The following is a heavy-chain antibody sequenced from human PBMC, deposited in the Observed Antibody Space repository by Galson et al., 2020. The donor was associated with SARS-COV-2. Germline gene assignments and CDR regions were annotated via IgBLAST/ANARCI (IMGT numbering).Heavy chain of an antibody. V-gene: IGHV3-23*01. J-gene: IGHJ3*02. Sequence: SYAMSWVRQAPGKGLEWVSGITGSSGSPYYADSVKGRCTISRDTSKNTVYLQMNSLRVEDTALYYCAKGDDSSASHAFDIWGHGTMVTVSS. CDR3: AKGDDSSASHAFDI. D-gene: IGHD3-22*01. CDR1: SYA. CDR2: ITGSSGSP.